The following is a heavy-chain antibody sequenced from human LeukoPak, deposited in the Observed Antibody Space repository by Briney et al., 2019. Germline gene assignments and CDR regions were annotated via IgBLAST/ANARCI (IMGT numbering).Heavy chain of an antibody. CDR3: ARLLYCSGGSCYGGSWFDP. V-gene: IGHV4-4*07. J-gene: IGHJ5*02. CDR2: IYTSGST. D-gene: IGHD2-15*01. CDR1: GGSISSYY. Sequence: SETLSLTCTVSGGSISSYYWSWIRQPAGKGLEWIGRIYTSGSTNYNPSLKSRVTMSVDTSKNQFSLKLSSVTAADTAVYYCARLLYCSGGSCYGGSWFDPWGQGPLVTVSS.